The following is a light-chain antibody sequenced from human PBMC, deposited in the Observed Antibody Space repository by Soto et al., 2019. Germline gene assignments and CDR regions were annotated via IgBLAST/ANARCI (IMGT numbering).Light chain of an antibody. J-gene: IGLJ2*01. CDR1: SSNIGAGYD. Sequence: QSVLTQPPSVSGAPGQRVTMSCTGSSSNIGAGYDVHWYQQLPGTAPKLLIYGNSNRPSGVSDRFSGSKSGTSASLAITGLQAEDEADYYCQSYDSMVSGSGVFGGGTKLTVL. CDR3: QSYDSMVSGSGV. V-gene: IGLV1-40*01. CDR2: GNS.